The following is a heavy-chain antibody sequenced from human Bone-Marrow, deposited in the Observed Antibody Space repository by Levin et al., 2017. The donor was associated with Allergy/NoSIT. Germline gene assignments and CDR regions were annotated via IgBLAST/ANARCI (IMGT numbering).Heavy chain of an antibody. CDR2: IFSSGST. CDR3: GSVWRRLYYYGKDV. D-gene: IGHD3-16*01. J-gene: IGHJ6*02. Sequence: SQTLSLTCNVSGGSITSFYWSWIRPPAGKGLEWIGHIFSSGSTTYNPSLKGRVTMSVDTSKNQFTLQVNSVTAADTPVYYCGSVWRRLYYYGKDVWGQGTTVTVSS. CDR1: GGSITSFY. V-gene: IGHV4-4*07.